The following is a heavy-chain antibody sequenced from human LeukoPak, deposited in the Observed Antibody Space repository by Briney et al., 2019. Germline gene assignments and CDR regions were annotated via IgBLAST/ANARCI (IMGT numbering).Heavy chain of an antibody. CDR2: INTYNGNT. CDR3: ARDLVDGVGAPGAY. J-gene: IGHJ4*02. D-gene: IGHD1-26*01. Sequence: ASVKVSCKASGYTFTNYGITWMRQAPGQGPEWMGRINTYNGNTNYAQKLQGRVTITTDTSTSTAYMELRSLRSDDTAVFYCARDLVDGVGAPGAYWGQGALVTVSS. V-gene: IGHV1-18*01. CDR1: GYTFTNYG.